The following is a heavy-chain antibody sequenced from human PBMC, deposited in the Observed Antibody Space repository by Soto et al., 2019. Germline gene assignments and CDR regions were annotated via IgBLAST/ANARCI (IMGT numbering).Heavy chain of an antibody. CDR3: AKDYYTAMVTELDY. CDR1: GFTFSSYG. Sequence: GESLKISCAASGFTFSSYGMHWVRQAPGKGLEWVAVISYDGSNKYYADSVKGRFTISRDNSKNTLYLQMNSLRAEDTAVYYCAKDYYTAMVTELDYWGQGTLVTVSS. D-gene: IGHD5-18*01. J-gene: IGHJ4*02. V-gene: IGHV3-30*18. CDR2: ISYDGSNK.